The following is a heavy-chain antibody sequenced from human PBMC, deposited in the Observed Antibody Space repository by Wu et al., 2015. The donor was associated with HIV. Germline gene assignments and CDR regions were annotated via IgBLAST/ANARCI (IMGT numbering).Heavy chain of an antibody. CDR1: GGGFNNYA. Sequence: QVQLVQSGAEVKKPGSSVKVSCKASGGGFNNYAISWVRQAPGQGLEWMGGVIPVIGTPNYLQKFQGRVTISADDSTSTAYMELKRLTSEDTAVYYCARPWQLRNGWPFFDYWGQGTLVTVSS. V-gene: IGHV1-69*12. CDR2: VIPVIGTP. CDR3: ARPWQLRNGWPFFDY. D-gene: IGHD4-23*01. J-gene: IGHJ4*02.